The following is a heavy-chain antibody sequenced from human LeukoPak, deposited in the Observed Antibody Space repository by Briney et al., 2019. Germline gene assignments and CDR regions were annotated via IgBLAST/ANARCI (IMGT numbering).Heavy chain of an antibody. CDR2: INPNSGGT. J-gene: IGHJ4*02. V-gene: IGHV1-2*02. CDR3: ARDRRRAVAALYYFDY. Sequence: EASVKVSCKASGYTLTGYYMHWVRQAPGQGLEWMGWINPNSGGTNYAQKFQGRVTMTRDTSISTAYMELSRLRSDDTAVYYCARDRRRAVAALYYFDYWGQGTLVTVSS. CDR1: GYTLTGYY. D-gene: IGHD6-19*01.